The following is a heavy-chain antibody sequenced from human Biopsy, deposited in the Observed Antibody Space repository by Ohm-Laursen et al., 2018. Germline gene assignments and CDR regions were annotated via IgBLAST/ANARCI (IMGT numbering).Heavy chain of an antibody. V-gene: IGHV4-34*01. Sequence: ESLRLSCTASGFTFSSHAMSWIRQTPGKGLEWIGEINHSGSTKYNPSFESRVTISVDTSKNQFSLNLFSVTAADAARYFCARGEYYAYWSGARKLNYFDYWGQGTLVIVSS. CDR2: INHSGST. CDR1: GFTFSSHA. D-gene: IGHD3-3*01. CDR3: ARGEYYAYWSGARKLNYFDY. J-gene: IGHJ4*02.